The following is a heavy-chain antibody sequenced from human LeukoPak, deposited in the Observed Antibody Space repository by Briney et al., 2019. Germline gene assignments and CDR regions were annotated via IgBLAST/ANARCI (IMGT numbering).Heavy chain of an antibody. Sequence: SETLSLTCTVSGRSISSGGYYWTWIRQHPGKGLEWIGYIYYSGSTYYNPSLKSLVNITVDAHKNQFPLKLSSVTAAYTALYCRARAAAGPEGYFDYWGQGTLVTVSA. CDR1: GRSISSGGYY. J-gene: IGHJ4*02. V-gene: IGHV4-31*01. D-gene: IGHD6-13*01. CDR2: IYYSGST. CDR3: ARAAAGPEGYFDY.